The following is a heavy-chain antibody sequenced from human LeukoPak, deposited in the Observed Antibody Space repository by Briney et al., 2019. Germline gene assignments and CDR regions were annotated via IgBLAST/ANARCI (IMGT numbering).Heavy chain of an antibody. Sequence: SETLSLTCTVSGGSISSSSYYWGWIRQPPGKGLEWIGSIYYSGSTYYNPSLKSRVTISVDTSKNQFSLKLSSVTAADTAVYYCARHSRSTSHAYFDYWGQGTLVTVSS. CDR2: IYYSGST. CDR1: GGSISSSSYY. J-gene: IGHJ4*02. D-gene: IGHD2-2*01. CDR3: ARHSRSTSHAYFDY. V-gene: IGHV4-39*01.